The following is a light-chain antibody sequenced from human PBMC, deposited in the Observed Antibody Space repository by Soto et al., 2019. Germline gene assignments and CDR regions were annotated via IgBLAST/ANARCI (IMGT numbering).Light chain of an antibody. CDR3: CSYAGSGTVI. CDR1: SSDVGGYNY. V-gene: IGLV2-23*01. J-gene: IGLJ2*01. CDR2: EDS. Sequence: QSVLTQPASVSGSPGQSITISCTGTSSDVGGYNYVSWYRQHPDKAPKLIIYEDSRRPAGVSDRFSGSKSGNTASLTISGLQAEDEADFYCCSYAGSGTVIFGGGTKLTVL.